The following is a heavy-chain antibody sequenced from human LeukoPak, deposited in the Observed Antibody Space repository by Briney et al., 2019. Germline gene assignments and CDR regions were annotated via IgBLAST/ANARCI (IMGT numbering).Heavy chain of an antibody. CDR3: ARVGSQTTNLDWFDP. J-gene: IGHJ5*02. D-gene: IGHD3-10*01. CDR1: GGSISRSSYY. V-gene: IGHV4-39*01. CDR2: IHYSGST. Sequence: SSETLSLTCTVSGGSISRSSYYWGWIRQPPGKGLEWIGSIHYSGSTYYSPSLRSRVTISVDTSKNQFSLKLSSVTAADTAVYYCARVGSQTTNLDWFDPWGQGTLVTVSS.